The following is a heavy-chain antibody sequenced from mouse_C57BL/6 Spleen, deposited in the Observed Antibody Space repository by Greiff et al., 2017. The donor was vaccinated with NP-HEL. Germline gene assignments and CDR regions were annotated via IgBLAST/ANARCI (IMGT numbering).Heavy chain of an antibody. CDR1: GYAFSSYW. CDR3: ASSDSSGYFDY. D-gene: IGHD3-2*02. CDR2: IYPGDGDT. Sequence: VKLMESGAELVKPGASVKISCKASGYAFSSYWMNWVKQRPGKGLEWIGQIYPGDGDTNYNGKFKGKATLTADKSSSTAYMQLSSLTSEDSAVYFCASSDSSGYFDYWGQGTTLTVSS. V-gene: IGHV1-80*01. J-gene: IGHJ2*01.